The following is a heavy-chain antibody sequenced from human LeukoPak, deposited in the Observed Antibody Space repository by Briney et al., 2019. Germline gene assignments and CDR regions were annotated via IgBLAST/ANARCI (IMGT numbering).Heavy chain of an antibody. J-gene: IGHJ4*02. D-gene: IGHD3-9*01. CDR2: ISGRGGST. CDR1: GFTFSSYA. Sequence: PGGSLRLSCAASGFTFSSYAMSWVRQAPGKGLEWVSAISGRGGSTYYADSGKGRFTICRDNTKITPYLQMNSLRAEDTAVYYCAKDPHYDILTGYPKFDYWGQGTLVTVSS. CDR3: AKDPHYDILTGYPKFDY. V-gene: IGHV3-23*01.